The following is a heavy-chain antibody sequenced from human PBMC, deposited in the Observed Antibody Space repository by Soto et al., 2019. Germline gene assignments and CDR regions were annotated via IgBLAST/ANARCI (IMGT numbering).Heavy chain of an antibody. J-gene: IGHJ4*02. CDR2: ISAYNGNT. V-gene: IGHV1-18*01. CDR3: ARDPPPPDY. Sequence: QVQLVQSGAEVKKPGASVKVSCKASGYTFASYAISWMRQAPGQGLEWMGWISAYNGNTNYAQKLQGRVTMTTDTSTSTAYRELRSLRSDDTAVYDCARDPPPPDYWGQGTLVTVSS. CDR1: GYTFASYA.